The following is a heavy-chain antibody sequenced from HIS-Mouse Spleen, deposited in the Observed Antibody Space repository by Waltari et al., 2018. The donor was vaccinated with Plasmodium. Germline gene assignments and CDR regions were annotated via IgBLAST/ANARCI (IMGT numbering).Heavy chain of an antibody. CDR1: CMMSRNAW. CDR3: TTGLGAFDI. Sequence: EVQLVGSGGGVVKPGGTLRNDGEGTCMMSRNAWRSWVRQAPGRGLEWVGRINIKTDGGTTDYAAPVKGRFTISRDDSKNTLYLQMNSLKTEDTAVYYCTTGLGAFDIWGQGTMVTVSS. CDR2: INIKTDGGTT. V-gene: IGHV3-15*01. J-gene: IGHJ3*02.